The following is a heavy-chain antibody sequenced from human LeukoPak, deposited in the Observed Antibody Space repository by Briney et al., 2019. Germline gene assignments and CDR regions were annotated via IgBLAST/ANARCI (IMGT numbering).Heavy chain of an antibody. CDR3: AKDQDYGDYVFDY. D-gene: IGHD4-17*01. V-gene: IGHV3-23*01. CDR2: ISGSGGST. J-gene: IGHJ4*02. Sequence: GGSLRLSCAASGFTFSSYAMSWVRQAPGNGLVWVSAISGSGGSTYYADSVKGRFTISRDNSKNTLYLQMNSLRAEDTAVYYCAKDQDYGDYVFDYWGQGTLVTVSS. CDR1: GFTFSSYA.